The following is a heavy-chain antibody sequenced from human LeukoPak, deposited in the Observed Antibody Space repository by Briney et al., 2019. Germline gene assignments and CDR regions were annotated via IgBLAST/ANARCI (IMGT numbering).Heavy chain of an antibody. CDR1: GFTFSSYE. CDR2: ISSSGSTI. J-gene: IGHJ4*02. V-gene: IGHV3-48*03. D-gene: IGHD6-13*01. Sequence: GGSLRLSCAASGFTFSSYEMNWVRQAPGKGLEWVSYISSSGSTIYYADSVKGRFTISRDNAKNSLYLQMNSLRAEDTALYYCARDPLLYSSTQWYFDYWGQGTLVTVSS. CDR3: ARDPLLYSSTQWYFDY.